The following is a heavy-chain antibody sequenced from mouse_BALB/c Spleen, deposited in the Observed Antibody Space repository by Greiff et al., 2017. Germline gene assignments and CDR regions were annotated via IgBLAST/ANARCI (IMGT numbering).Heavy chain of an antibody. Sequence: QVQLKESGAELMKPGASVQISCQATGYTFSSYWIEWVKQRPGHGLEWIGEILPGSGSTNYNEKFKGKATFTADKSSNTAYMHLSSLPSEDSAVFYCASGGNYNWYFEVWGAGTTVTVSS. CDR1: GYTFSSYW. J-gene: IGHJ1*01. CDR3: ASGGNYNWYFEV. CDR2: ILPGSGST. V-gene: IGHV1-9*01. D-gene: IGHD2-1*01.